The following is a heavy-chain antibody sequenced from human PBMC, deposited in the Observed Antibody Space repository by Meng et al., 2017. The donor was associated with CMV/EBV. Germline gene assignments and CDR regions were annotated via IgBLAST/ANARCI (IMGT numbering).Heavy chain of an antibody. CDR1: FSSSA. J-gene: IGHJ4*02. CDR3: AKEAYCTISSCYRGQFDY. D-gene: IGHD2-2*02. V-gene: IGHV3-33*06. CDR2: IWYDGSNE. Sequence: FSSSAMHWGRQAPGKGLEWVAVIWYDGSNEYYADSVKGRFTISRDNSKNTLYLQMNSLRAEDTAVYYCAKEAYCTISSCYRGQFDYWGQGNLVTVSS.